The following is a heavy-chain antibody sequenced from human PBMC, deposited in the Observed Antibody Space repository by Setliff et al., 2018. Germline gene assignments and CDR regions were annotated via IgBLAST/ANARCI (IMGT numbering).Heavy chain of an antibody. J-gene: IGHJ6*03. Sequence: GESLKISCEASGFIFSMYKMSWVRQAPGKGLEWVANIKQDGSEKSYVDSVKGRFTISRDFANNSLSLQMNSLRAEDTAVYYCARGSRFYIGYYGNYFFHHMDVWGKGTTVTVSS. CDR3: ARGSRFYIGYYGNYFFHHMDV. D-gene: IGHD3-3*01. CDR1: GFIFSMYK. CDR2: IKQDGSEK. V-gene: IGHV3-7*01.